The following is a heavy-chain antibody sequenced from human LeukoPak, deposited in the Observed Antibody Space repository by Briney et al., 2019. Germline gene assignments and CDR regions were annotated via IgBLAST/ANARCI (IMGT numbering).Heavy chain of an antibody. Sequence: SETLSLTCAVYSGSFSGYYWSWIRQPPGKGLEWIGYISYSGSTNYNPSLKSRVTISMDTSNNQFSLKLNSVTAADTAVYYCARGERPGPDYWGQGTLVTVSS. J-gene: IGHJ4*02. CDR1: SGSFSGYY. CDR2: ISYSGST. CDR3: ARGERPGPDY. D-gene: IGHD2-8*02. V-gene: IGHV4-59*01.